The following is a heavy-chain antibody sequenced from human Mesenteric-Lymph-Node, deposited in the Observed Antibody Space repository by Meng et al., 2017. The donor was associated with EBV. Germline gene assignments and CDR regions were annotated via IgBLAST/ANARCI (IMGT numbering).Heavy chain of an antibody. V-gene: IGHV4-61*01. CDR1: GDSVSSGSYY. CDR2: IYYTGST. J-gene: IGHJ5*02. Sequence: QVPLQESGPGLVKPSETPSLTCTVSGDSVSSGSYYWYWIRQPPGKGLAWIGYIYYTGSTNYNPSLKSRVTISVDTSKNQFSLKLSSVTAADTAVYYCARGTTVEWFDPWGQGTLVTVSS. D-gene: IGHD4-23*01. CDR3: ARGTTVEWFDP.